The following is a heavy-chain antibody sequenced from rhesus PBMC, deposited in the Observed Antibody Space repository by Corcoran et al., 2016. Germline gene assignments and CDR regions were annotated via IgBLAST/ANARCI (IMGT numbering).Heavy chain of an antibody. CDR2: IYGSGSST. CDR3: ASGRWGDYFDY. D-gene: IGHD3-34*01. V-gene: IGHV4-169*02. CDR1: GGSISSSY. J-gene: IGHJ4*01. Sequence: QLQLQESGPGLVKPSETLSVTCAVSGGSISSSYWSWIRQAPGTGLEWIGYIYGSGSSTNYNPSLKSRVTLSVDTSKNQLSLKLSSVTAADTAVYYCASGRWGDYFDYWGQGVLVTVSS.